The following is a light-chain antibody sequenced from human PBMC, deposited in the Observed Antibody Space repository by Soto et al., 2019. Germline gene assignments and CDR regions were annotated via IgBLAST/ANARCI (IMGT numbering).Light chain of an antibody. CDR3: QHYGSSPWS. CDR2: GAS. J-gene: IGKJ1*01. Sequence: NVLTQSPGTLSLSPGEGATLSCRASQSVSSNFLAWYRQKPGQAPRLLIYGASSRATGIPDRFSGSGSGTDFTLTISSLEPEDFAVYYCQHYGSSPWSFGQGTRVEIK. CDR1: QSVSSNF. V-gene: IGKV3-20*01.